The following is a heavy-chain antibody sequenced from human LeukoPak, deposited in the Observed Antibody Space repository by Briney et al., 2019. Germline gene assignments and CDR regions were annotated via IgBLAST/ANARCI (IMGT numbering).Heavy chain of an antibody. Sequence: GGSLSLSCAASGFTFSSYAMSWVRQAPGKGLEWVSAISGSGGSTYYADSVKGRFTISRDNSKNTLYLQMNSLRAEDTAIYYCAKDVCSGGSCYYFDYWGQGTLVTVSS. CDR1: GFTFSSYA. V-gene: IGHV3-23*01. CDR2: ISGSGGST. CDR3: AKDVCSGGSCYYFDY. J-gene: IGHJ4*02. D-gene: IGHD2-15*01.